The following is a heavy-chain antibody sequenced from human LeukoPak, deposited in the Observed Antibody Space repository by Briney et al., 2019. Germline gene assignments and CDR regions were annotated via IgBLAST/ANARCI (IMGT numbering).Heavy chain of an antibody. Sequence: PSETLSLTCTVSGGSISSYYWSWIRQPPGKGLEWIGYIYYSGTTNYNPSLKSRVTISVDTSKNQFSLKLSSVTAADTAVYYCARVRIAAAGTPNWFDPWGQGTLVTVSS. J-gene: IGHJ5*02. CDR2: IYYSGTT. D-gene: IGHD6-13*01. CDR3: ARVRIAAAGTPNWFDP. CDR1: GGSISSYY. V-gene: IGHV4-59*01.